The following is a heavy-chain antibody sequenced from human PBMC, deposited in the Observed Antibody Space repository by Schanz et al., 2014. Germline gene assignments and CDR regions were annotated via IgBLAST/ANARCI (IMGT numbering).Heavy chain of an antibody. J-gene: IGHJ5*02. V-gene: IGHV3-30*02. CDR3: AKVVASGPTTGPFDP. D-gene: IGHD1-26*01. CDR1: GFTFSQYG. CDR2: IWSDGSRT. Sequence: QVFLAESGGGVVQPGRSLRLSCAASGFTFSQYGMHWVRQAPGKGLEWVAFIWSDGSRTYHAESVKGRFTISRDNSRNTLYLQMDSLRDEDTALYYCAKVVASGPTTGPFDPWGQGTLVTVSS.